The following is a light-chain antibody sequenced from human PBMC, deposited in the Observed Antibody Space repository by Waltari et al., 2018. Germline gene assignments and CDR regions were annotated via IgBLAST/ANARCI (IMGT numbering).Light chain of an antibody. Sequence: DIQMTQSPSPLSASVGDRVPITCRASQSISNYLNWYQHKPGTAPKLLIYAASSLQSGVPSRFSGSGSGTDFTLTINSLQPEDFATYSCQQSYRPPFTFGPGTELDVK. CDR1: QSISNY. CDR3: QQSYRPPFT. CDR2: AAS. V-gene: IGKV1-39*01. J-gene: IGKJ3*01.